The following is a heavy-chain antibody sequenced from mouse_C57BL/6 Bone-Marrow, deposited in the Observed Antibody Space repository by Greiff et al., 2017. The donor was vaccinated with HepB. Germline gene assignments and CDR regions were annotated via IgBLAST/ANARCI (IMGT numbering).Heavy chain of an antibody. V-gene: IGHV5-16*01. CDR3: GKDFLLAMDY. CDR2: INYDGSST. Sequence: EVQRVESEGGLVQPGSSMKLSCTASGFTFSDYYMAWVRQVPEKGLEWVANINYDGSSTYYLDSLKSRFIISRDNAKNILYLQMSSLKSEDTGTYYSGKDFLLAMDYWGQGTSVTVSS. CDR1: GFTFSDYY. J-gene: IGHJ4*01. D-gene: IGHD6-1*01.